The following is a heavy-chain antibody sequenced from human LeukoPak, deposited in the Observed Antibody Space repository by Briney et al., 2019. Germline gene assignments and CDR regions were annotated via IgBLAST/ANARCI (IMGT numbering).Heavy chain of an antibody. CDR1: GFTFSSYS. Sequence: GGSLRLSCAASGFTFSSYSMNWVRQAPGKGLEWVSSISSSSSYIYYADSVKGRFTISRDNAKNSLYLQMNSLRAEDTAVYYCARDGDQLGAFDIWGQGTMVTVSS. CDR3: ARDGDQLGAFDI. CDR2: ISSSSSYI. V-gene: IGHV3-21*01. J-gene: IGHJ3*02. D-gene: IGHD2-2*01.